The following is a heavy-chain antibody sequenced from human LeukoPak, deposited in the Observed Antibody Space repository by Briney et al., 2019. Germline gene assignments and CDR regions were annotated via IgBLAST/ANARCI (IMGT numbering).Heavy chain of an antibody. Sequence: GGSLRLSCAASGFTFSSYSMNWVRQAPGKGLEWVSSISSSSSYIYYADSVKGRFTISRENAKNSLYLQMNSLRAEDTAVYYCARDRDTAMGSSDYWGQGTLVTVSS. CDR3: ARDRDTAMGSSDY. D-gene: IGHD5-18*01. CDR2: ISSSSSYI. J-gene: IGHJ4*02. CDR1: GFTFSSYS. V-gene: IGHV3-21*01.